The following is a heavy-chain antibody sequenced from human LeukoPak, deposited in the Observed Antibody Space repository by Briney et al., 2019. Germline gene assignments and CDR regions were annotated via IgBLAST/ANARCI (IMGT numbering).Heavy chain of an antibody. V-gene: IGHV3-23*01. D-gene: IGHD3-10*02. CDR2: LRGGGRNT. CDR3: AKATASVVPINGYFDL. CDR1: GFTFSNFA. J-gene: IGHJ2*01. Sequence: GGSLRLSCTASGFTFSNFAMHWVRQAPGKGLEWVSALRGGGRNTYYTDSVEGRFTISRDNSKNTLYLQMNSLRAEDTAVFYCAKATASVVPINGYFDLWGRGTLVTVSS.